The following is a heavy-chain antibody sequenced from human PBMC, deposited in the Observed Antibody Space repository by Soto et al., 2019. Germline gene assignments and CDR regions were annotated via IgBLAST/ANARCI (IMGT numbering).Heavy chain of an antibody. CDR3: LFVYLPF. CDR1: GFPFSSYY. CDR2: ISGDGTTT. D-gene: IGHD3-16*01. J-gene: IGHJ4*02. Sequence: GGSLRLSCIASGFPFSSYYMHWVRQAPGKGLMWVSRISGDGTTTTYADSVKGRFTISRDNTKNTVSLEMNSLRADDTAVYYFLFVYLPFWGQGSLVTVSS. V-gene: IGHV3-74*01.